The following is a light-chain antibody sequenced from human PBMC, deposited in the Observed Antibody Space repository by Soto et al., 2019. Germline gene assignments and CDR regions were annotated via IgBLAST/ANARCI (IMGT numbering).Light chain of an antibody. CDR2: EVS. J-gene: IGLJ1*01. CDR3: SAYTSSNTLV. CDR1: SSDVGGYNY. V-gene: IGLV2-14*01. Sequence: QSVLTQPASVSGSPGQSITISCTGTSSDVGGYNYVSWYQQHPGKAPKLMIYEVSNRPSGVSNRFSGSKSGSTASLTISGLQAEDEADYYCSAYTSSNTLVFGTGTKVTVL.